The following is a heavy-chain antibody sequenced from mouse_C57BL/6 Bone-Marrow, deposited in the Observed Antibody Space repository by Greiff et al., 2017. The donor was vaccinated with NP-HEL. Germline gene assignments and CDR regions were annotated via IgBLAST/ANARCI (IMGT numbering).Heavy chain of an antibody. J-gene: IGHJ3*01. D-gene: IGHD2-3*01. Sequence: EVKLQESGPGLVKPSQSLSLTCSVTGYSITSGYFWNWIRQFPGNKLEWMGYISYDGSNNYNPSLKNRISITRDTSKNQFFLKLNSVTTEDTATYYCARDGYYPWFAYWGQGTLVTVSA. CDR1: GYSITSGYF. V-gene: IGHV3-6*01. CDR2: ISYDGSN. CDR3: ARDGYYPWFAY.